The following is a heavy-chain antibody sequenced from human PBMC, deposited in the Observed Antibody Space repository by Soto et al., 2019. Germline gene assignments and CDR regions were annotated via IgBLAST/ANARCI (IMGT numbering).Heavy chain of an antibody. CDR1: GYTFTSYA. Sequence: ASLKVSCKASGYTFTSYAMHWVRQAPGQRLEWMGWINAGNGNTKYSQKFQGRVTITRDTSASTAYMELSSLRSEDTAVYYCARDPGDDSDAFDIWGQGTMVTVSS. J-gene: IGHJ3*02. CDR3: ARDPGDDSDAFDI. CDR2: INAGNGNT. D-gene: IGHD3-16*01. V-gene: IGHV1-3*01.